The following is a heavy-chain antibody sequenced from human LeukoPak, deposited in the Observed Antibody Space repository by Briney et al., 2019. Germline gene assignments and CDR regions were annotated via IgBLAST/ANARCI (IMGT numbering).Heavy chain of an antibody. Sequence: GESLKISCKGSGYSFTTYWIGWVRQMPGKGLEWMGIIYPGDSDTRYSPSFQGQVTMSADKSISTAYLQWSSLKASDTAMYYCGRSKYSTSWQYYFDYWCQGTLVTVSS. CDR2: IYPGDSDT. V-gene: IGHV5-51*01. CDR1: GYSFTTYW. D-gene: IGHD6-13*01. CDR3: GRSKYSTSWQYYFDY. J-gene: IGHJ4*02.